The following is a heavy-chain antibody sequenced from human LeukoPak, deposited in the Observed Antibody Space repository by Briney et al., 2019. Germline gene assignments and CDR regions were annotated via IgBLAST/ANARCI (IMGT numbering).Heavy chain of an antibody. CDR2: ISYDGSNK. J-gene: IGHJ3*02. CDR1: GFTFSSYG. Sequence: QPGGSLRLSCAASGFTFSSYGMHWVRPAPTKGLQWVAGISYDGSNKYYADSVKGRFTISRDNSKNTLYLQMNSLRAEDTAVYYCAKLYRGRSNDAFDIWGQGTMVTVSS. D-gene: IGHD1-14*01. V-gene: IGHV3-30*18. CDR3: AKLYRGRSNDAFDI.